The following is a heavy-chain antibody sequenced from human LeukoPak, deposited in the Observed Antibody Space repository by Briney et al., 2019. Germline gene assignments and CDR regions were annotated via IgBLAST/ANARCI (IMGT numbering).Heavy chain of an antibody. J-gene: IGHJ4*02. V-gene: IGHV3-53*01. D-gene: IGHD3-22*01. CDR2: IYSGGST. CDR3: ATNPEYYYDSSGYG. Sequence: GGSLRLSCAASGFTVSSNYVSWVRQAPGKGLEWVSVIYSGGSTYYADSVKGRFTISRDNSKNTLYLQMNSLRAEDTAVYYCATNPEYYYDSSGYGWGQGTLVTVSS. CDR1: GFTVSSNY.